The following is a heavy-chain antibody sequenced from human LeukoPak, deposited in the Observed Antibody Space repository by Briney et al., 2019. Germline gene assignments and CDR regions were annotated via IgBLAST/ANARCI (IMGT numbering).Heavy chain of an antibody. CDR1: GGSISSGDYY. V-gene: IGHV4-30-4*02. D-gene: IGHD6-19*01. Sequence: PSETLSLTCTVSGGSISSGDYYWSWIRQPPGKGLEWIGYIYNNGRTYYNPSLKSRVTISVDTSKNQFSLKLSSVTAADTAVYYCARGSAGPFDYWGQGTLVTVSP. CDR2: IYNNGRT. J-gene: IGHJ4*02. CDR3: ARGSAGPFDY.